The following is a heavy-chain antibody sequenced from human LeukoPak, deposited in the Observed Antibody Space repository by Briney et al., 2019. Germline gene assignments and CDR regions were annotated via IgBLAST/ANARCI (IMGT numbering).Heavy chain of an antibody. Sequence: TSETLSLTCTVSNYSISRGYYWGWIRQSPGKGLEWIASIYRSGSSSYNPSLKSRVTISVDTSKNQFSLKMTSVTAADTAVYYCARLNLLGYCTNDVCPAGGLPFDSWAQGTLVTVSS. CDR1: NYSISRGYY. J-gene: IGHJ4*02. V-gene: IGHV4-38-2*02. CDR2: IYRSGSS. CDR3: ARLNLLGYCTNDVCPAGGLPFDS. D-gene: IGHD2-8*01.